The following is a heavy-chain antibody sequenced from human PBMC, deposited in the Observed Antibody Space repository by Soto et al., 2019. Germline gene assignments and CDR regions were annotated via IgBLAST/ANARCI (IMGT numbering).Heavy chain of an antibody. V-gene: IGHV3-33*01. CDR3: ARDYGDYTGVVDY. Sequence: VQLVESGGGVVQPGRSLRLSCAASGFTFSSYGMHWVRQAPGKGLEWVAVIWYDGSNKYYADSVKGRFTISRDNSKNTLYLQMNSLRAEDTAVYYCARDYGDYTGVVDYWGQGTLVTVSS. D-gene: IGHD4-17*01. J-gene: IGHJ4*02. CDR2: IWYDGSNK. CDR1: GFTFSSYG.